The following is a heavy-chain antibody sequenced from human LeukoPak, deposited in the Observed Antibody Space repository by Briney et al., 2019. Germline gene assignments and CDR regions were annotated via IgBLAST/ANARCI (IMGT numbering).Heavy chain of an antibody. V-gene: IGHV1-8*02. Sequence: ASVKVSCKASGYTFTGYYMHWVRQAPGQGLEWMGWMNPNSGNTGYAQKFQGRVTMTRNTSISTAYMELSSLRSEDTAVYYCARGRGSRRGYYFDYWGQGTLVTVSS. CDR2: MNPNSGNT. CDR3: ARGRGSRRGYYFDY. D-gene: IGHD3-10*01. J-gene: IGHJ4*02. CDR1: GYTFTGYY.